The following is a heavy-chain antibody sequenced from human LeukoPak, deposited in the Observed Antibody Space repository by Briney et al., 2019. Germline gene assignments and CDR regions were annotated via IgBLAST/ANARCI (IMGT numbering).Heavy chain of an antibody. CDR1: GYTFTGYY. J-gene: IGHJ4*02. CDR2: INPDSGGT. Sequence: ASVKVSCKASGYTFTGYYMHWVRQAPGQGLEWMGWINPDSGGTNFAQKFQYRVTMTRDTSISTAYMELSRLRSDDSAVYYCARSPDILTGEDFDYWGQGTLVTVPS. CDR3: ARSPDILTGEDFDY. D-gene: IGHD3-9*01. V-gene: IGHV1-2*02.